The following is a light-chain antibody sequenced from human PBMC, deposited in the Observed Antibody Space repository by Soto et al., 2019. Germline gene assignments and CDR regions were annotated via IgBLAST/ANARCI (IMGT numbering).Light chain of an antibody. J-gene: IGLJ1*01. CDR2: DVT. CDR1: SSDVGGYNY. V-gene: IGLV2-14*01. CDR3: SSYTSSITYV. Sequence: QSALTQSASVSGSPGQSITISCIGTSSDVGGYNYVSWYQQHPGKAPKLMIYDVTNRPSGVSNRFSGSKSGNTASLTISGLQAEDEADYYCSSYTSSITYVFGTGTKVTVL.